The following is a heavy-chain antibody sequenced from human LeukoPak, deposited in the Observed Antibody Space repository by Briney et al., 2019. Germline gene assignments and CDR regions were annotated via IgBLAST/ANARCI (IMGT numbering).Heavy chain of an antibody. D-gene: IGHD3-10*01. J-gene: IGHJ4*02. CDR3: ARETFYYGSGSEKNLDY. Sequence: GASVKVSCKASGYTFTSYGISWVRQAPGQGHEWMGWISAYNGNTNYAQKLQGRVTMTTDTSTSTAYMELRSLRSDDTAVYYCARETFYYGSGSEKNLDYWGQGTLVTVSS. V-gene: IGHV1-18*01. CDR1: GYTFTSYG. CDR2: ISAYNGNT.